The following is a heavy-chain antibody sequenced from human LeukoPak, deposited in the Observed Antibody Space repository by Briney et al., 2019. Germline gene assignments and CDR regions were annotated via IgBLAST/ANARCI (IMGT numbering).Heavy chain of an antibody. Sequence: PSQTLSLTCAVSGGSISSGGYSWSWIRQPPGKGLEWIGYIYHSGSTYYNPSLKSRVTISVDRSKNQFSLKLSSVTAADTAVYYCARGLGTRRHMVRDLGGYYFDYWGQGTLVTVSS. D-gene: IGHD3-10*01. J-gene: IGHJ4*02. V-gene: IGHV4-30-2*01. CDR1: GGSISSGGYS. CDR2: IYHSGST. CDR3: ARGLGTRRHMVRDLGGYYFDY.